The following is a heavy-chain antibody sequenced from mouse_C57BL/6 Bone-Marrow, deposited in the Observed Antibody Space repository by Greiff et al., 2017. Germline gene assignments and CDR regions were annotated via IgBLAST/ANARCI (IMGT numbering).Heavy chain of an antibody. CDR1: GFSLSTSGMG. CDR2: IYLDDDK. V-gene: IGHV8-12*01. J-gene: IGHJ1*03. Sequence: QVTLKECGPGILQSSQTLSLTCSFSGFSLSTSGMGVSWIRQPSGKCLEWLAHIYLDDDKRYNPSLKSRLTISKDTSRNQVFLKITSVDTADTATYYCARRVGHYFDVWGTGTTVTVSS. CDR3: ARRVGHYFDV.